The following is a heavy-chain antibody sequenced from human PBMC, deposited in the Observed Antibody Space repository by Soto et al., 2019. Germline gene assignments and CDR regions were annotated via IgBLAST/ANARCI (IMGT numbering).Heavy chain of an antibody. CDR3: AKRVEYSSSTHYFDY. J-gene: IGHJ4*02. CDR2: ISDDGDDT. CDR1: GFTFSSYA. D-gene: IGHD6-6*01. V-gene: IGHV3-23*01. Sequence: GGSLRLSCAASGFTFSSYAMSWVRQAPGKGLEWVSAISDDGDDTYYGDSVKGRFTISRDNSKNTLYLQMNSLRVEDTAVYYCAKRVEYSSSTHYFDYWGQGTPVTVSS.